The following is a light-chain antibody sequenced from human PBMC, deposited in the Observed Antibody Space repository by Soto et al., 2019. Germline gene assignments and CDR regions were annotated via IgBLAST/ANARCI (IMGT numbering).Light chain of an antibody. CDR2: DAS. J-gene: IGKJ4*01. CDR3: QQYDGYHENDFYTT. V-gene: IGKV1-5*01. Sequence: IQMTQSPSTLSASVGDRVTITCPAGQSISTWLAWYQQKPGKAPKLLIYDASMLASGVQSRFSGIGSGTEFPHTISSLLQYDSATYYCQQYDGYHENDFYTTFGGGTKVELK. CDR1: QSISTW.